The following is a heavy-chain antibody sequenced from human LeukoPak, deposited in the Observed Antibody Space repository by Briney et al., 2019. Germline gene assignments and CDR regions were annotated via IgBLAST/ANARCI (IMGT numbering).Heavy chain of an antibody. CDR3: ARDLETLAARNELIWSNWIDP. CDR2: INSVGSST. Sequence: GGSLRLSCTASGFIFSTYWMHWVRQAPGKGLVWDSRINSVGSSTNYADSVKGRFTISRDNAKNMLYLQMNSLRGDDTAMYYCARDLETLAARNELIWSNWIDPWGQGTLVTVSS. J-gene: IGHJ5*02. CDR1: GFIFSTYW. V-gene: IGHV3-74*01. D-gene: IGHD6-6*01.